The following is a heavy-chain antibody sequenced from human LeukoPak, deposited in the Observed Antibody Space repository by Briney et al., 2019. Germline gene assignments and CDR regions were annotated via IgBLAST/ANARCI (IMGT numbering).Heavy chain of an antibody. CDR2: MYYSEST. Sequence: SETLSLTCTVSGGSISSSDYFWGWIRQAPGKGLEWIGSMYYSESTYYNPSLTSRVTISVDTSKNQFSLKLSSVTAADTAVYYRARHNYYGSGSYYKRSFDYWGQGSLVTVSS. CDR3: ARHNYYGSGSYYKRSFDY. V-gene: IGHV4-39*01. CDR1: GGSISSSDYF. D-gene: IGHD3-10*01. J-gene: IGHJ4*02.